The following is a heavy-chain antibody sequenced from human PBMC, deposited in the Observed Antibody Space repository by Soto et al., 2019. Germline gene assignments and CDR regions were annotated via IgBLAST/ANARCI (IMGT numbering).Heavy chain of an antibody. CDR3: ARRYCSGGSCYSGSFSWFDP. D-gene: IGHD2-15*01. CDR2: IYHSGST. CDR1: GGSISSGGYS. Sequence: SETLSLTCAVSGGSISSGGYSWSWIRQPPXKGLEWIGYIYHSGSTYYNPSLKSRVTISVDRSKNQFSLKLSSVTAADTAVYYCARRYCSGGSCYSGSFSWFDPWGQGTLVTVSS. V-gene: IGHV4-30-2*01. J-gene: IGHJ5*02.